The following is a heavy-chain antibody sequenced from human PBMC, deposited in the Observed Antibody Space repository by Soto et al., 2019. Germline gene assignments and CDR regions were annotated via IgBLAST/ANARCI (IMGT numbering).Heavy chain of an antibody. Sequence: TSETLSLTCAVSGGSISSSNWWSWVRQPPGKGLEWIGEIYHSGSTNYNPSLKSRVTISVDKSKNQFSLKLSSVTAADTAVYYCARFSIAASDLDYWGQGTLFTVSS. CDR1: GGSISSSNW. D-gene: IGHD6-6*01. V-gene: IGHV4-4*02. CDR2: IYHSGST. J-gene: IGHJ4*02. CDR3: ARFSIAASDLDY.